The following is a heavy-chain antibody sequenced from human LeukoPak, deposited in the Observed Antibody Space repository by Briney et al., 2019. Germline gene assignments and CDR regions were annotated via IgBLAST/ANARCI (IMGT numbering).Heavy chain of an antibody. D-gene: IGHD5-18*01. V-gene: IGHV1-8*03. J-gene: IGHJ4*02. CDR1: GYTFTSYD. Sequence: GASVEVSCKASGYTFTSYDINWVRQATGQGHEWMGWMNPNSGNTGYAQKFQGRVTITRNTSISTAYMELSSLRSEDTAVYYCARDRGYSYGRFDYWGQGTLVTVSS. CDR2: MNPNSGNT. CDR3: ARDRGYSYGRFDY.